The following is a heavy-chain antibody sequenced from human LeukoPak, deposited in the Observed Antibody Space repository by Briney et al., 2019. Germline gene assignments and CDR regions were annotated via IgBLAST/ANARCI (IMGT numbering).Heavy chain of an antibody. V-gene: IGHV4-34*01. Sequence: SETLSLTCAVYGGSFSGYYWSWIRQPPGKGLEWIGEINHSGNTNYNPSLKSRVTISVDTSKNQFSLKLSSVTAADTAVYYCARGSLRFLEWLPLNWFDPWGQGTLVTVSS. CDR3: ARGSLRFLEWLPLNWFDP. CDR1: GGSFSGYY. J-gene: IGHJ5*02. D-gene: IGHD3-3*01. CDR2: INHSGNT.